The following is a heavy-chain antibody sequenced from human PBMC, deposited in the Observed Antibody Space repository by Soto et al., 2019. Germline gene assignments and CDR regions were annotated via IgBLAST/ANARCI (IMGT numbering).Heavy chain of an antibody. V-gene: IGHV2-26*01. CDR3: ARIRCSSTSCHIANWFDP. Sequence: QVTLKESGPVLVKPTETLTLTCTVSGFSLSNTRTGASWIRQPPGKALEWLAHIFSNDDKSYNTSLKSRLTISKDTSKSQVVLTMTNMDPVDTATYYCARIRCSSTSCHIANWFDPWGQGSLVTVSS. CDR2: IFSNDDK. CDR1: GFSLSNTRTG. D-gene: IGHD2-2*01. J-gene: IGHJ5*02.